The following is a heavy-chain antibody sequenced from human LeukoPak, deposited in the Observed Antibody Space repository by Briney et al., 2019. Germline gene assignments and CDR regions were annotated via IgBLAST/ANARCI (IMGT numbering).Heavy chain of an antibody. J-gene: IGHJ4*02. Sequence: GGSLRLSCAASGFTFDDYAMHWVRQAPGKGLEWVSGISWNSGSIGYADSVKGRFTISRDNAKNSLYLQMNSLRAEDTALYYCAKDRSPMVRGGGYFDYWGQGTLVTVSS. CDR1: GFTFDDYA. CDR2: ISWNSGSI. V-gene: IGHV3-9*01. CDR3: AKDRSPMVRGGGYFDY. D-gene: IGHD3-10*01.